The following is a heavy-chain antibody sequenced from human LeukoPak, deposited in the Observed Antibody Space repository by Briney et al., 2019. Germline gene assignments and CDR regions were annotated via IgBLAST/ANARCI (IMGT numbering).Heavy chain of an antibody. Sequence: GGSLRLSCAASGFTLNNAWMSWVRQAPGKGLEWLGRIKSESDGGAAGYAAPVKGRLTISRDDSKNTLFLLMNSLKTEDTGVYYCTTDRGIGRLPIFAFWGQGTLVTVSS. CDR1: GFTLNNAW. J-gene: IGHJ4*02. D-gene: IGHD3-3*01. V-gene: IGHV3-15*01. CDR3: TTDRGIGRLPIFAF. CDR2: IKSESDGGAA.